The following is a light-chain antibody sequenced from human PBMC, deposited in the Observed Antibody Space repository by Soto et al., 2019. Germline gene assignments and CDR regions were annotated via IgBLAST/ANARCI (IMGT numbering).Light chain of an antibody. Sequence: ETVLTQSPGTLSLSPGERVTLSCRASQSVCNRCLAWYQQKPGQSPRLLIYGASTMATGIPDRFSGSGSGTDFTVTISRLEPEDFAVYYCQHYGTTPWTFGQGTKVGIK. CDR1: QSVCNRC. CDR2: GAS. V-gene: IGKV3-20*01. J-gene: IGKJ1*01. CDR3: QHYGTTPWT.